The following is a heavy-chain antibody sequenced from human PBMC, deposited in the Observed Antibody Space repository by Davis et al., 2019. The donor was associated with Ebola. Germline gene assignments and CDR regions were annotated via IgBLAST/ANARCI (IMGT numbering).Heavy chain of an antibody. CDR1: GYIFTSYA. Sequence: ASVKVSCKASGYIFTSYAIHWVRQAPGQRLEWMGWINAGNGDTKYSQKFRGRVTITRDTSASTSYMELSSLRSEDTAVYYCASRVVVPAGLDYYGMDVWGQGTTVTVSS. CDR2: INAGNGDT. D-gene: IGHD2-2*01. V-gene: IGHV1-3*01. CDR3: ASRVVVPAGLDYYGMDV. J-gene: IGHJ6*02.